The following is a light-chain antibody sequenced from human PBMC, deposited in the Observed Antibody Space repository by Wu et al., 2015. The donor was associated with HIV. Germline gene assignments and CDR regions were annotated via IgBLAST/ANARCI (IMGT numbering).Light chain of an antibody. Sequence: EIVLTQSPGTLPLSPGERATLSCRASQSISVNYLAWYQQKPDQAPRLLIFGVSSRATGIPARFSGSGSGTDFTLTISRLEPEDFAVYYCQQYATSITFGQGTRLEIK. J-gene: IGKJ5*01. CDR1: QSISVNY. CDR3: QQYATSIT. V-gene: IGKV3-20*01. CDR2: GVS.